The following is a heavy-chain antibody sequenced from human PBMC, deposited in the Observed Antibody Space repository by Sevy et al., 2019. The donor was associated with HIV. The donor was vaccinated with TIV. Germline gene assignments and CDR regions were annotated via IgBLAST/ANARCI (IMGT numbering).Heavy chain of an antibody. CDR1: GGSISSGIYY. V-gene: IGHV4-61*02. Sequence: SETLSLTCTVSGGSISSGIYYWTWIRQSAGKGLEWIGRIYTSGGTSGTTDYNPSLKSRVTMSVDTSKNQFSLKMTSVTAADTAVYFCAREDPLGNIDSWGQGTRVTVSS. CDR3: AREDPLGNIDS. J-gene: IGHJ4*02. CDR2: IYTSGGT. D-gene: IGHD3-16*01.